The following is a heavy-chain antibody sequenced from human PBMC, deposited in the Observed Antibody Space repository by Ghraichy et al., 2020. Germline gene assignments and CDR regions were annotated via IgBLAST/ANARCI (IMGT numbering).Heavy chain of an antibody. CDR2: INHSGST. Sequence: SETLSLTCAVYGGSFSGYYWSWIRQPPGKGLEWIGEINHSGSTNYNPSLKSRVTISVDTSKNQFSLKLSSVTAADTAVYYCARAERVWIESYYYYGMDVWGQGTTVTVSS. CDR3: ARAERVWIESYYYYGMDV. V-gene: IGHV4-34*01. J-gene: IGHJ6*02. CDR1: GGSFSGYY. D-gene: IGHD5-12*01.